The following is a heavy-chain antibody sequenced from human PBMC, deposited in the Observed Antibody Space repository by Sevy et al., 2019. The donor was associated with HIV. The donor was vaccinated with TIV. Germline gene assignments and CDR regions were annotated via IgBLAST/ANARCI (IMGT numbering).Heavy chain of an antibody. CDR1: GFTFSSYA. Sequence: GGSLRLSCAASGFTFSSYAMSWVRQAPGKGLEWVSAISGSGGSTYYADSVKGRFTISRDNSKNTLYLQMNSLRAEDTAVYYCAKDSGYYYDSSGYFGMDAWGQGTTVTVSS. V-gene: IGHV3-23*01. J-gene: IGHJ6*02. CDR3: AKDSGYYYDSSGYFGMDA. D-gene: IGHD3-22*01. CDR2: ISGSGGST.